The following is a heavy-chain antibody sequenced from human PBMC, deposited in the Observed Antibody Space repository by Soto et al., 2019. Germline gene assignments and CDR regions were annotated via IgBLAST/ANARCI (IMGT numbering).Heavy chain of an antibody. V-gene: IGHV3-23*01. CDR1: GFTFSIYA. CDR3: AKEAPHYYYYGMDV. CDR2: ISGSGDNT. J-gene: IGHJ6*02. Sequence: PSETLSLSCAASGFTFSIYAMSWVRQAPGKGLEWVSGISGSGDNTYYADSVKGRFTISRDNSKNTLYVQMNSLRAGDTAVYYCAKEAPHYYYYGMDVWGQGTTVTVSS.